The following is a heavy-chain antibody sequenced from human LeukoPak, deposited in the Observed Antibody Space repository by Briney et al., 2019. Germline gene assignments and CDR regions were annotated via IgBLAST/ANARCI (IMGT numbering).Heavy chain of an antibody. D-gene: IGHD3-3*01. V-gene: IGHV3-74*01. Sequence: GGSLRLSCAASGFTFSSYWMHWVRQTPGKGLVCVSRITSDGSSTSYADSVRGRFTISRDNSKNTLYLQMHSLRAEDTAVYYCANGNGQRFLEWLHETYFDYWGQGTLVTVSS. CDR1: GFTFSSYW. CDR2: ITSDGSST. J-gene: IGHJ4*02. CDR3: ANGNGQRFLEWLHETYFDY.